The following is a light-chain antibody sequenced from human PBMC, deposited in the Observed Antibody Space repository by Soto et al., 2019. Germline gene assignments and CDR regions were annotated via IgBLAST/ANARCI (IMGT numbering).Light chain of an antibody. Sequence: IDLTQSPGTLYLSPGERATLSCRSSQSVSSSYLAWYQQKPGQAPRLLIYGASSRPTGIPDRFSGSGSGTDFTLTISRLEPEDFAVYYCQQYGSSSTFGQGTRLEIK. CDR3: QQYGSSST. V-gene: IGKV3-20*01. CDR2: GAS. CDR1: QSVSSSY. J-gene: IGKJ5*01.